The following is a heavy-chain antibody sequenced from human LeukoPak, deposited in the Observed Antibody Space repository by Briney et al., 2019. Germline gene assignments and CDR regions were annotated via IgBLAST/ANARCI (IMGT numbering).Heavy chain of an antibody. CDR2: ISSSSYI. D-gene: IGHD3-22*01. V-gene: IGHV3-21*01. CDR1: GFTFSSYS. CDR3: ARGLSSGYEYYFDY. J-gene: IGHJ4*02. Sequence: PGGSLRLSCAASGFTFSSYSMNWVRQAPGKGLEWVSFISSSSYIYYADSVKGRFTISRDNAKNSLYLQMNSLRAEDTAVYYCARGLSSGYEYYFDYWGQGTLVTVSS.